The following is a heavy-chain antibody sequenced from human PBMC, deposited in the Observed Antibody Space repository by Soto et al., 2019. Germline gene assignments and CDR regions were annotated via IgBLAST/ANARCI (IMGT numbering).Heavy chain of an antibody. V-gene: IGHV3-30*03. D-gene: IGHD6-19*01. J-gene: IGHJ4*02. CDR2: VSHDGRNT. CDR3: AMGGRQWLVTSDFNY. CDR1: GFTFSDYA. Sequence: PGGSLRLSCAASGFTFSDYAMHWVRQAPGKGLERVAVVSHDGRNTHYADSVKGRFTISRDSSKNTVSLEMTSLRAEDTAVYYCAMGGRQWLVTSDFNYWGQGALVTVSS.